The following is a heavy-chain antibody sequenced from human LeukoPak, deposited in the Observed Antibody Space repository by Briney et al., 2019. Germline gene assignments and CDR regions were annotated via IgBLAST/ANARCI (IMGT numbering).Heavy chain of an antibody. CDR1: DGSFSGYY. D-gene: IGHD3-10*01. CDR2: INHSGST. Sequence: SETLSLTCAVYDGSFSGYYWSWIRQPPGKGLEWIGEINHSGSTNYNPSLKSRVTISVDTSKNQFSLKLSSVTAADTAVYYCARHLLWFGESIYYYYYMDVWGKGTTVTISS. J-gene: IGHJ6*03. CDR3: ARHLLWFGESIYYYYYMDV. V-gene: IGHV4-34*01.